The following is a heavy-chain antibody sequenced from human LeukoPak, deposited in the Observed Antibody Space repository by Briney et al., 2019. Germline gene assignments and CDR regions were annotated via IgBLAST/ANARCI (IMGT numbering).Heavy chain of an antibody. CDR2: IYYSGST. J-gene: IGHJ4*02. V-gene: IGHV4-59*08. CDR1: GGSISSYY. CDR3: ASTNYYDSGGYPNLYFDY. D-gene: IGHD3-22*01. Sequence: SETLSLTCTVSGGSISSYYWSWIRQPPGKGPEWIGYIYYSGSTNYNPSLKSRVTISVDTSKNQFSLKLSSVTAADTAVYYCASTNYYDSGGYPNLYFDYWGQGTLVTVSS.